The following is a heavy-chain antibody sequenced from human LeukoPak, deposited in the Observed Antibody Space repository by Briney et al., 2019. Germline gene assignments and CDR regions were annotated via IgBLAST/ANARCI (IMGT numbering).Heavy chain of an antibody. J-gene: IGHJ3*01. CDR3: AKEVGWLDDLEQAFGV. Sequence: GGSLRLSCAASGFTFGSCGMYWVRQAPGKGLEWVAFIRYDGSNKYYGDSVKGRFTISRDNSKNILYLQMNSLRPEDTAMYYCAKEVGWLDDLEQAFGVWGQGTMVTVSS. V-gene: IGHV3-30*02. D-gene: IGHD1/OR15-1a*01. CDR1: GFTFGSCG. CDR2: IRYDGSNK.